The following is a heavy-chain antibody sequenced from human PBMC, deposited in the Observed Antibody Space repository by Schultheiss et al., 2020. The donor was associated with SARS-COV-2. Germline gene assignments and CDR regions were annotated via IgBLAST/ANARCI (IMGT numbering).Heavy chain of an antibody. Sequence: GGSLRLSCAASGFTFSSYGMHWVRQAPGKGLEWVAVIWYDGTVKHYADSVKGRFTISRDNSKNTLYLQMNSLRGEDTAVYYCARGGMASPPALGYWGQGTLVTVSS. CDR2: IWYDGTVK. CDR1: GFTFSSYG. V-gene: IGHV3-33*01. D-gene: IGHD3-16*01. J-gene: IGHJ4*02. CDR3: ARGGMASPPALGY.